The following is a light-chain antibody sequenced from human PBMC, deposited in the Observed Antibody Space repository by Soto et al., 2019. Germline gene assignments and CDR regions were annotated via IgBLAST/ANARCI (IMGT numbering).Light chain of an antibody. CDR1: QSINNW. J-gene: IGKJ2*01. Sequence: DIQMTQSPSTLSASVGDRVTITCRASQSINNWLAWYQQKPGEAPKLLIHKASTLESGVTSRFSGSGSGTDFTLTITSLQPDDSATYYCQQYNSYLYTFGQGTKLEIK. V-gene: IGKV1-5*03. CDR3: QQYNSYLYT. CDR2: KAS.